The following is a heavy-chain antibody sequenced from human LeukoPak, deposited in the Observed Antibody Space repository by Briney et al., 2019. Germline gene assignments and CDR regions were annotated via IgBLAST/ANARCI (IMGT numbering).Heavy chain of an antibody. D-gene: IGHD3-16*01. V-gene: IGHV3-48*01. CDR3: ARGRFTFGGVFDY. CDR2: ISSSSSTI. Sequence: GGSPRLSCAASGFTFSSYSMNWVRQAPGKGLEWVSYISSSSSTIYYADSVKGRFTISRDNAKNSLYLQMNSLRAEDTAVYYCARGRFTFGGVFDYWGQGTLVTVSS. CDR1: GFTFSSYS. J-gene: IGHJ4*02.